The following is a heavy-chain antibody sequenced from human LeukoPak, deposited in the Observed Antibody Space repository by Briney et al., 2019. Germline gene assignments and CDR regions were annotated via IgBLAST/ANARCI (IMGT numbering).Heavy chain of an antibody. CDR3: ARRYCSGGSCHDAFDI. D-gene: IGHD2-15*01. CDR1: GFTFSSYW. Sequence: GGSLRLSCAASGFTFSSYWMHWVRQAPGKGLVWVSRINSDGSSTSYADSVKGRFTISRDNAKNTLYLQMNSLRAEDTAVYFCARRYCSGGSCHDAFDIWGQGTMVTVSS. CDR2: INSDGSST. V-gene: IGHV3-74*01. J-gene: IGHJ3*02.